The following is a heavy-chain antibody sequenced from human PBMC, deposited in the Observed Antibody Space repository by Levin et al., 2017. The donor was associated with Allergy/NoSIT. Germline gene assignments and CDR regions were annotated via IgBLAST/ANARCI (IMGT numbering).Heavy chain of an antibody. D-gene: IGHD3-10*01. J-gene: IGHJ5*02. Sequence: SETLSLTCAVYGGSFSGYYWSWNRQPPGKGLEWIGEINHSGSTNYNPSLKSRVTISVDTSKNQFSLKLSSVTAADTAVYYCARVWNYYGSGAPPKGRNWFDPWGQGTLVTVSS. CDR1: GGSFSGYY. V-gene: IGHV4-34*01. CDR3: ARVWNYYGSGAPPKGRNWFDP. CDR2: INHSGST.